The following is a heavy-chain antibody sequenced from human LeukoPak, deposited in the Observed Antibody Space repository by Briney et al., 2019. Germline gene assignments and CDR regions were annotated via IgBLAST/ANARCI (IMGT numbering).Heavy chain of an antibody. CDR2: ISGSGGTT. Sequence: GGSLRLSCAASGFTFSSYAMSWVRLAPGKGLEWVSGISGSGGTTYYADSVKGRFTISRDNSKNTLYLQMKSLRAEDTALYYCAKDRPPRYDLGISFDIWGHGTLVTVSS. D-gene: IGHD3-3*01. V-gene: IGHV3-23*01. CDR3: AKDRPPRYDLGISFDI. J-gene: IGHJ3*02. CDR1: GFTFSSYA.